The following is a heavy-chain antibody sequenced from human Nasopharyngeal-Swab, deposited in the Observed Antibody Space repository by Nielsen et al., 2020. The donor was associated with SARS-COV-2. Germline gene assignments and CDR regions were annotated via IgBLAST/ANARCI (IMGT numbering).Heavy chain of an antibody. CDR2: ISYEGSIR. V-gene: IGHV3-30*18. D-gene: IGHD2-21*01. J-gene: IGHJ4*02. CDR1: GFTFNYFG. Sequence: GGSLRLSCAASGFTFNYFGMHWVRQAPGKGLEWVAFISYEGSIRNYIDSVKGRFTVSRDSSKNTVYLQMNSLRPDDTAVYFCAKSMAYFQLSGTYNLDFWGQGTLVTVFS. CDR3: AKSMAYFQLSGTYNLDF.